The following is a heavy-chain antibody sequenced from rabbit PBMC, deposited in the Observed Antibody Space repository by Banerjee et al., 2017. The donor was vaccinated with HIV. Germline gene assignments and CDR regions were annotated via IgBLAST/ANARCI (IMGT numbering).Heavy chain of an antibody. J-gene: IGHJ4*01. V-gene: IGHV1S7*01. D-gene: IGHD8-1*01. CDR2: IDPVFGNT. CDR3: ARNAASGYYPNFKL. Sequence: QLKESGGGLVQPGGSLKLSCKASGFDFSSYYMSWVRQTPGKGLEWIGYIDPVFGNTYYASWVNGRFTIFSHNAQNTLYLQLNSLTAADTATYFCARNAASGYYPNFKLWGPGTLVTVS. CDR1: GFDFSSYY.